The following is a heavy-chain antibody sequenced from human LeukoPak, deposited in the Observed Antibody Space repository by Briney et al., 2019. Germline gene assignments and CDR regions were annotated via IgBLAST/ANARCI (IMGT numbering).Heavy chain of an antibody. CDR2: IIPIFGTA. Sequence: SVKVSCKASGGTFSSYAISWVRQAPGQGLEWMGGIIPIFGTANYAQKFQGRVTITTDESTSTDYMELRSLRSEDTAVYYCAREGRWLRTNPYFDYWGQGTLVAVSS. CDR1: GGTFSSYA. CDR3: AREGRWLRTNPYFDY. J-gene: IGHJ4*02. V-gene: IGHV1-69*05. D-gene: IGHD5-24*01.